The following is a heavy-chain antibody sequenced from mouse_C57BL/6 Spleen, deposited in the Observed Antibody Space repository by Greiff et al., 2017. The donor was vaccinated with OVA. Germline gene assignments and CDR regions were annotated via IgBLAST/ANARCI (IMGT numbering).Heavy chain of an antibody. J-gene: IGHJ4*01. V-gene: IGHV1-54*01. CDR2: INPGSGGT. CDR1: GYAFTNYL. CDR3: ARSGLLWYAMDY. Sequence: VQLQQSGAELVRPGTSVKVSCKASGYAFTNYLIEWVKQRPGQGLEWIGVINPGSGGTNYNQKFKGKATLTVDKSSSTAYMELRSLTSEDSAVYYCARSGLLWYAMDYWGQGTSVTVSS. D-gene: IGHD2-10*01.